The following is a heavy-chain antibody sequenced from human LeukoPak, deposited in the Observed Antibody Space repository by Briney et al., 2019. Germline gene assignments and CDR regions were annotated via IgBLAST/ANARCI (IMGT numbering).Heavy chain of an antibody. D-gene: IGHD6-6*01. Sequence: GGSLRLSCAASGFTFSGYWMHWVRQVPGKGLVWVSHIDRDGSGTTYADSVKGRFTISRDNAKNSLYLQINSLRAEDTAVYYCARSSYSSSSSVWGQGTMVTVSS. V-gene: IGHV3-74*03. CDR1: GFTFSGYW. CDR3: ARSSYSSSSSV. J-gene: IGHJ3*01. CDR2: IDRDGSGT.